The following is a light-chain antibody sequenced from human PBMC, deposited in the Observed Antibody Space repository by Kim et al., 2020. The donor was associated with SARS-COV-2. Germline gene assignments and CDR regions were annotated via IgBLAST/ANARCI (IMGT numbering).Light chain of an antibody. Sequence: VFPGERAPLSCRASQSVGSNLAWYQMMPGQAPRLLIFGASTRATGVPATFTGGGSGTEFTLTISSLQSEDFAVYYCQQYHNWPLTFGGGTKVDIK. CDR2: GAS. J-gene: IGKJ4*01. CDR1: QSVGSN. CDR3: QQYHNWPLT. V-gene: IGKV3-15*01.